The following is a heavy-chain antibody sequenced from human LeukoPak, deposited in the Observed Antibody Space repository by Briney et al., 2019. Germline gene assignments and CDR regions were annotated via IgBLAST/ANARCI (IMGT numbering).Heavy chain of an antibody. V-gene: IGHV1-24*01. CDR3: ATGPNLLTGYFNFDY. CDR1: GYTLTELS. CDR2: FDPEDGET. J-gene: IGHJ4*02. D-gene: IGHD3-9*01. Sequence: ASVKVSCKVSGYTLTELSMHWVRQAPGKGLEWMGGFDPEDGETIYAQKFQGRVTMTEDTSTDTAYMELSSLRSEDTAVYYCATGPNLLTGYFNFDYWGQGTLVTVSS.